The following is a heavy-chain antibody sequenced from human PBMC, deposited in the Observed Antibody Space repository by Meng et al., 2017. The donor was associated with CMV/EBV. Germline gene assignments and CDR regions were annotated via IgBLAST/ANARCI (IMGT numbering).Heavy chain of an antibody. CDR1: GGTFISYA. D-gene: IGHD2-2*01. CDR3: ASLTCSSTCCYHAPRYGMDV. J-gene: IGHJ6*02. Sequence: SVKVSCKASGGTFISYAISWLRQAPGQGLEWMGGIIPIFGTANYAQKFQGRVTITTDKSTSTAYMELSSLRSGDTAVYYCASLTCSSTCCYHAPRYGMDVWGQGTTVTVSS. V-gene: IGHV1-69*05. CDR2: IIPIFGTA.